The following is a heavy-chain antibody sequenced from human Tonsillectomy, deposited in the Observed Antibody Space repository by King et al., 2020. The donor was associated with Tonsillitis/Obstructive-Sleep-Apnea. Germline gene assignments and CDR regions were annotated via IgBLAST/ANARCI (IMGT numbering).Heavy chain of an antibody. CDR3: ARDIVVVPTAAWWFDP. D-gene: IGHD2-2*01. CDR2: ISSSSTYT. Sequence: VQLVESGGGLVKPGGSLRLSCAASGFTFGDYYMSWIRQAPGKGLEWVSYISSSSTYTNYADSVKGRFTISRDNDKNSLYLQMNSLRAEDTAVYYCARDIVVVPTAAWWFDPWGQGTLVTVSS. V-gene: IGHV3-11*05. CDR1: GFTFGDYY. J-gene: IGHJ5*02.